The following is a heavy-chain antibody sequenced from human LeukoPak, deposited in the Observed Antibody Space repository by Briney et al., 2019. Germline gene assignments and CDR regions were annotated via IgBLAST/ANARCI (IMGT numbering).Heavy chain of an antibody. Sequence: SETLSLTCTVSGGSISSYYWSWIRQPPGKGLEWIGYIYYSGSTNYNPSLKSRVTISVDTSKNQFSLKLSSVTAADTAVYYCARQASSSTAGYYYMDVWGKGTTVTVSS. CDR3: ARQASSSTAGYYYMDV. J-gene: IGHJ6*03. CDR1: GGSISSYY. V-gene: IGHV4-59*08. D-gene: IGHD2-2*01. CDR2: IYYSGST.